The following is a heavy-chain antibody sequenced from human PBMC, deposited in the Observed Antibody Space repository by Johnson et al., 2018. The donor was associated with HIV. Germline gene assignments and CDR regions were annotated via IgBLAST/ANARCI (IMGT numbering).Heavy chain of an antibody. J-gene: IGHJ3*02. CDR2: IRSKAYGGTT. CDR3: TTDQPTMIVVFKAVEI. CDR1: GFTVSNNY. V-gene: IGHV3-49*04. Sequence: EMQLVESGGGVVQPGGSLRLSCAASGFTVSNNYMSWVRQAPGKGLEWVGFIRSKAYGGTTEYAASVKGRLTISRDDSKSIAYLQLNSMKTEDTAVYYCTTDQPTMIVVFKAVEIWGQGTMVTVSS. D-gene: IGHD3-22*01.